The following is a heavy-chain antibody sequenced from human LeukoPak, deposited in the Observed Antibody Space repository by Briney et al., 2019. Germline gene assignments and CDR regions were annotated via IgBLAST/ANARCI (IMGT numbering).Heavy chain of an antibody. CDR1: GFTFSSYA. D-gene: IGHD3-22*01. CDR2: ISYDGSNK. J-gene: IGHJ6*02. Sequence: GRSVRLSCTASGFTFSSYAMHWVRQAPGKGLEWVAVISYDGSNKYYADSVKGRFTISRDNSKNTLYLQMNSLRAEDTAVYYCARVRDYYDSSGYYYYGMDVWGQGTTVTVSS. V-gene: IGHV3-30*14. CDR3: ARVRDYYDSSGYYYYGMDV.